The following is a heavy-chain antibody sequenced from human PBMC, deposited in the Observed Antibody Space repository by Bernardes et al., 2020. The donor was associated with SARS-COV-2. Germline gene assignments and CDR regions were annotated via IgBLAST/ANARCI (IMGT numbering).Heavy chain of an antibody. V-gene: IGHV3-7*03. Sequence: GGSLRLSCAASGFTFSSYWMSWVRQAPGKGLEWVANIKGDGSQISSVDSVRGRFTISRDNARNLLYLQMNSLRAEDTAVYYCAKDGPGCGGDCYPSGWYFDLWGRGTLVTVSS. CDR1: GFTFSSYW. J-gene: IGHJ2*01. CDR2: IKGDGSQI. CDR3: AKDGPGCGGDCYPSGWYFDL. D-gene: IGHD2-21*02.